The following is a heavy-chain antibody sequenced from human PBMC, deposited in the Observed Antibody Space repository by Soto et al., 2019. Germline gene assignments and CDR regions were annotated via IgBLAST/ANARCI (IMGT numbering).Heavy chain of an antibody. CDR1: GASIDNYY. V-gene: IGHV4-4*07. J-gene: IGHJ6*02. CDR3: AGDVDYDFWSGHVSDGLDF. Sequence: QVQLQESGPGLVKPSETLSLMCSVTGASIDNYYWTWLRQPAGKGLEWIGRIHTCGRTSYNPSLKNRVTMSVDIFKNQFSLNLSSVAAADTAVYYCAGDVDYDFWSGHVSDGLDFWVQGPTVTVSS. D-gene: IGHD3-3*01. CDR2: IHTCGRT.